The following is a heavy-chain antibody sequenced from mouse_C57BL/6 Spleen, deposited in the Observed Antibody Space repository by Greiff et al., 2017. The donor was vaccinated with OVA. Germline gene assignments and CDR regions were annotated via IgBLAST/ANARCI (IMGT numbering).Heavy chain of an antibody. CDR3: ARWGAGYYVRAMDY. Sequence: QVQLQQPGAELVRPGSSVKLSCKASGYTFTSSWMHWVKQRPIQGLEWIGNIDPSDSETHYNQKFKDKATLTVDKSSSTAYMQLSSLTSEDSAVYYCARWGAGYYVRAMDYWGQGTSVTVSS. CDR2: IDPSDSET. J-gene: IGHJ4*01. V-gene: IGHV1-52*01. CDR1: GYTFTSSW. D-gene: IGHD2-3*01.